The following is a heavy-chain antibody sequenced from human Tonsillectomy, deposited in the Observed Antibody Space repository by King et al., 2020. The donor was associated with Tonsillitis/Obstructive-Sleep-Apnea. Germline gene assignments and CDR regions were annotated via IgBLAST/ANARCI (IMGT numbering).Heavy chain of an antibody. Sequence: QLVQSGAEVKKPGASVKVSCQASGYTFNSYGIIWVRQAPGQGLEWMGWISGFSGDTKYAQKLQGRVTMTTDTSTSTAYMELRSLRSDDTAVYYCARARGVAGHFWFDPWGQGTQVTVSS. V-gene: IGHV1-18*01. CDR1: GYTFNSYG. CDR3: ARARGVAGHFWFDP. CDR2: ISGFSGDT. D-gene: IGHD6-19*01. J-gene: IGHJ5*02.